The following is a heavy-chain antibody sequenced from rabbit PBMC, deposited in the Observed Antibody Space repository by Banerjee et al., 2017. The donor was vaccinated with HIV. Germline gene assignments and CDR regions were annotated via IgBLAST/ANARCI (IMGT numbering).Heavy chain of an antibody. V-gene: IGHV1S43*01. J-gene: IGHJ4*01. CDR2: IDPVFGST. CDR3: TRDRGL. Sequence: QEQLEESGGGLVKPGGTLTLTCKASGIDFSSYYYMSWVRQAPGKGLEWIGYIDPVFGSTYYANWVNGRFTISSHNAQNTLYLQLNSLTAADTATYFCTRDRGLWGPGTLVTVS. CDR1: GIDFSSYYY.